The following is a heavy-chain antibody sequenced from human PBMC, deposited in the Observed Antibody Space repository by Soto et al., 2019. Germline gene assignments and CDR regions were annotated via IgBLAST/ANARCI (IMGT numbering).Heavy chain of an antibody. CDR3: AHGSGWLSDY. V-gene: IGHV2-5*02. CDR1: GLSLSSPAVG. D-gene: IGHD6-19*01. CDR2: IYWGDDT. Sequence: QITLKESGPTLVKPTQTLTLTCTFSGLSLSSPAVGVNWIRQPPGKALEWLALIYWGDDTQYSPSLKSRLTITKDTSKNQVVLTLTNMDPADTATYYCAHGSGWLSDYWGQGTLVTVSS. J-gene: IGHJ4*02.